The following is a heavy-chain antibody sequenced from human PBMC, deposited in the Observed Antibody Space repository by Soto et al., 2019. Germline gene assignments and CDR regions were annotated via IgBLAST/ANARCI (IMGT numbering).Heavy chain of an antibody. CDR2: IKQDGSEK. CDR3: ASLLRYFDWLPAPGDYYYGMDV. V-gene: IGHV3-7*03. CDR1: GFTFSSYW. Sequence: EVQLVESGGGLIQPGGSLRLSCAASGFTFSSYWMSWVRQAPGKGLEWVANIKQDGSEKYYVDSVKGRFTISRDNAKNSLYLQMNSLRAEDTAVYYCASLLRYFDWLPAPGDYYYGMDVWGQGTTVTVSS. D-gene: IGHD3-9*01. J-gene: IGHJ6*02.